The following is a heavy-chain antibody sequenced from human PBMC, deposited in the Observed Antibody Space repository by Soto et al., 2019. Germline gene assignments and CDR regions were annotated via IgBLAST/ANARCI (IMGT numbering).Heavy chain of an antibody. CDR1: GFTFSSYA. D-gene: IGHD3-22*01. V-gene: IGHV3-30-3*01. Sequence: SLRLSCAASGFTFSSYAMHWVRQAPGKGLEWVAVISYDGSNKYYADSVKGRFTISRDNSKNTLYLQMNSLRAEDTAVYYCARDSRTYYYDSSGYYYGYWGQGTLVTVSS. CDR2: ISYDGSNK. J-gene: IGHJ4*02. CDR3: ARDSRTYYYDSSGYYYGY.